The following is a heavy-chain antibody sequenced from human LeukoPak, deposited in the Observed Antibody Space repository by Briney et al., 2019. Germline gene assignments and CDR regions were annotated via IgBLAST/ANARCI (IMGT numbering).Heavy chain of an antibody. CDR2: IKQEGNEK. V-gene: IGHV3-7*01. CDR3: ARDPLLEYSSGWTGYYGMDV. Sequence: PGGSLRLSCAASGFTFTSYWMTWVRQAPGKGLEWVANIKQEGNEKYYVDSVKGRFTISRDNAKNSLYLQMNSLRADDTAMYYCARDPLLEYSSGWTGYYGMDVWGQGTTVTVSS. D-gene: IGHD6-19*01. J-gene: IGHJ6*02. CDR1: GFTFTSYW.